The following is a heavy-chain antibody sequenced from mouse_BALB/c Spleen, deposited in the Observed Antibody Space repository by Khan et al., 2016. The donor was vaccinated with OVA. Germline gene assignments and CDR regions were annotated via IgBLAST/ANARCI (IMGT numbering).Heavy chain of an antibody. Sequence: EVPLQESGPGLVKPSQSLSLTCTVAGYSITSDYAWNWIRQFPGNKLEWMGYISYSGRASYNPSLKSRISITRDTSKNQFFLQLNSVTTEDPATYYCARSVTITTVVATDFDYWGQGTTLTVSS. CDR1: GYSITSDYA. CDR3: ARSVTITTVVATDFDY. D-gene: IGHD1-1*01. J-gene: IGHJ2*01. CDR2: ISYSGRA. V-gene: IGHV3-2*02.